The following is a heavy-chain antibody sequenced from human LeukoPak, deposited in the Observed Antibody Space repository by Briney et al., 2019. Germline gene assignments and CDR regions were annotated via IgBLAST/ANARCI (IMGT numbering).Heavy chain of an antibody. J-gene: IGHJ4*02. CDR3: ARSHNRDSPDY. V-gene: IGHV4-39*01. Sequence: KPSETLSLTCTVSGGSISSSSYYWGWIRQPPGKGLEWIGSIYYSGSTYYNPSLKSRVTISVDTSKNQFSLKLSSVTAADTAVYYCARSHNRDSPDYWGQGTLVTVSS. CDR2: IYYSGST. CDR1: GGSISSSSYY. D-gene: IGHD5-24*01.